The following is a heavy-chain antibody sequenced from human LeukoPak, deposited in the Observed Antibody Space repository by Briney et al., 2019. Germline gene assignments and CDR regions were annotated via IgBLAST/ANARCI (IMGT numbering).Heavy chain of an antibody. D-gene: IGHD2-8*02. CDR1: GYDFTNYW. Sequence: GESLQISCKGSGYDFTNYWIGWVRQMPGKGLEWMGIIYPGDSVTRYSPSFQGQVTISVDKSISTAYLQWSSLKASDTAMYYCARHIGLVAPDGFDIWGQGTMVTVSS. CDR3: ARHIGLVAPDGFDI. V-gene: IGHV5-51*01. J-gene: IGHJ3*02. CDR2: IYPGDSVT.